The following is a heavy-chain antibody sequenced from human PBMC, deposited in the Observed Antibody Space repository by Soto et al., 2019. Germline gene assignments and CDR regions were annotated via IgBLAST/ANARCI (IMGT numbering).Heavy chain of an antibody. D-gene: IGHD3-3*01. CDR2: LNAGNDNT. Sequence: ASVKVSCKASGCTFTTYVMHWVRQAPGQRLEWMGWLNAGNDNTEYSQKLQGRVTITRDTSASTVYMELSSLSSEDTAVYYCARVGQNYYGLDVWGQGTTVTVSS. J-gene: IGHJ6*02. CDR1: GCTFTTYV. CDR3: ARVGQNYYGLDV. V-gene: IGHV1-3*01.